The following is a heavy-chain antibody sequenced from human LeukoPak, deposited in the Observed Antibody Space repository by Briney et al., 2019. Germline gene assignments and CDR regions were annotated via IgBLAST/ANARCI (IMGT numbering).Heavy chain of an antibody. CDR1: GGSLSGYF. CDR3: ARVSYHHASGRASDY. Sequence: SETLSLTCAVYGGSLSGYFWTWIRQPPGKGLEWLGETDHNGRADYNPSLKSRPIMSVDMSKNQFSLRLRSVTAADTAVYYCARVSYHHASGRASDYWGQGTLITVSS. J-gene: IGHJ4*02. V-gene: IGHV4-34*01. D-gene: IGHD3-10*01. CDR2: TDHNGRA.